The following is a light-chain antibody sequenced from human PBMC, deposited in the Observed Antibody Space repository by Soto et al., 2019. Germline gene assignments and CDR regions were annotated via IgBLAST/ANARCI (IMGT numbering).Light chain of an antibody. CDR2: EVS. CDR1: SSDVGANNY. Sequence: QSALAQPASVSGSPGQPITISCTGTSSDVGANNYVSWYQHHPGKAPKLLIYEVSNRPSGVSSRFSGSKSGNTASLTISGLQAEDEADYYCSSYINSITFVVFGGGTQLTVL. V-gene: IGLV2-14*01. J-gene: IGLJ2*01. CDR3: SSYINSITFVV.